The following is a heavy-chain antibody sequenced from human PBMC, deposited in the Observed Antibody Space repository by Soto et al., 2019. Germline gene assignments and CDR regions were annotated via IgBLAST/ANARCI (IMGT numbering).Heavy chain of an antibody. D-gene: IGHD2-21*02. CDR3: AGAYCGSDCPAGYFQH. J-gene: IGHJ1*01. Sequence: QVELVQSGADVKKPGSSVKVSCKASGGTFSSYAISWVRQAPGQGLEWMGGIIPIFGTANNAQKFQGRVTITADEATSTTYKELSSVRSEDTAVYYCAGAYCGSDCPAGYFQHCGQGTLVTVSS. CDR1: GGTFSSYA. CDR2: IIPIFGTA. V-gene: IGHV1-69*12.